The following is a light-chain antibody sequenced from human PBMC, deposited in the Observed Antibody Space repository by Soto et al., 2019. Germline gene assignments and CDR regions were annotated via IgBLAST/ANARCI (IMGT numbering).Light chain of an antibody. J-gene: IGKJ1*01. CDR2: GAS. CDR3: QYYGNSPLT. Sequence: IVLTQSPGTLSLSPGERTTLSCRASQSISRYLAWYQQKPGQGPRLLIYGASNRATGIPDRFSGGGSGTDFTLTITRLEPEDFAVYYCQYYGNSPLTFGQGTKVDIK. V-gene: IGKV3-20*01. CDR1: QSISRY.